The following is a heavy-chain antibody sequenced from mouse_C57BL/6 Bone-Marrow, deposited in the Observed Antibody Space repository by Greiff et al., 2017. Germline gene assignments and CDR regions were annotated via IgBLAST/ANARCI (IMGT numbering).Heavy chain of an antibody. CDR2: IYPRDGST. Sequence: VQRVESGPELVKPGASVKLSCKASGYTFTSYDINWVKQRPGQGLEWIGWIYPRDGSTKYNEKFKGKATLTVDTSSSTAYMELHSLTSEDSAVYFCARLEFDGSGGDWYIDVWGTGTTVTVSS. CDR1: GYTFTSYD. V-gene: IGHV1-85*01. D-gene: IGHD1-1*01. J-gene: IGHJ1*03. CDR3: ARLEFDGSGGDWYIDV.